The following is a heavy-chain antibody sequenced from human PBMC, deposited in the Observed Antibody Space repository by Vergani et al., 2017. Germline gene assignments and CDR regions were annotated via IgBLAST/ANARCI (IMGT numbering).Heavy chain of an antibody. CDR1: GDSITNGGFS. CDR2: IFPSGNS. CDR3: ARASXRALVGYYYFMDV. J-gene: IGHJ6*04. V-gene: IGHV4-30-2*01. Sequence: QLQLQESGSGLVKPSQTLALTCAVSGDSITNGGFSWNWIRQPPGKGPEWIGYIFPSGNSDYNPSLKNRVSISLDKSKNQFSLWVNSVTAADTAVYFCARASXRALVGYYYFMDVWGKGKTVVVSS.